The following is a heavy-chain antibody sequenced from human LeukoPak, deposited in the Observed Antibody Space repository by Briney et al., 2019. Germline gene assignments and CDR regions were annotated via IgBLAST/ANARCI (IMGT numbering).Heavy chain of an antibody. Sequence: GGSLRLSCAASGFTFSSYWMSWVRQAPGKGLEWVANIKQDGSEKYYVDSVKGRFTISRDNAKNSLYLQMNSLRAEDTAVYYCARDKSGSHNWFDPWGQGTLVTVSS. J-gene: IGHJ5*02. D-gene: IGHD1-26*01. V-gene: IGHV3-7*01. CDR2: IKQDGSEK. CDR1: GFTFSSYW. CDR3: ARDKSGSHNWFDP.